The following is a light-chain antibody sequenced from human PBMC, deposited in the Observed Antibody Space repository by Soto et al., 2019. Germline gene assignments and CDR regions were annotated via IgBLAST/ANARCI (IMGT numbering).Light chain of an antibody. CDR1: QSVSSSY. V-gene: IGKV3-20*01. CDR3: QQYGSSPLT. J-gene: IGKJ4*01. CDR2: GAY. Sequence: EIVLTQSPGTLSLSPGERATLSCRASQSVSSSYLAWYQQKPGQAPRLLIYGAYSRATVIPDRFSGSGSGTDFILTISRLEPEDFAGYCCQQYGSSPLTFGGGTKVEIK.